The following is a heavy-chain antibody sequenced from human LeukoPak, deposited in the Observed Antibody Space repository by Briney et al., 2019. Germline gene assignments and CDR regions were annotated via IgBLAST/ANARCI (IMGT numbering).Heavy chain of an antibody. D-gene: IGHD1-26*01. V-gene: IGHV1-46*01. J-gene: IGHJ4*02. CDR1: GYTFTSYY. CDR3: ARSRLVGATTPYYFDY. CDR2: INPSGGST. Sequence: ASVKVSCKASGYTFTSYYMHWVRQAPGQGREWMGIINPSGGSTSYAEKFQGRVTMTRDTSTSTVYMELSSLRSEDTAVYYCARSRLVGATTPYYFDYWGPGTLVTVSS.